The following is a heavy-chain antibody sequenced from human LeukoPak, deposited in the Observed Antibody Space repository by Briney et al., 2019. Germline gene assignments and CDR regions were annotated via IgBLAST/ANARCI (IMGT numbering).Heavy chain of an antibody. CDR2: ISSSSSTI. V-gene: IGHV3-48*04. CDR3: ARDGATFVTY. J-gene: IGHJ4*02. CDR1: GFTFSSYS. Sequence: PGGSLRLSCAASGFTFSSYSMNWVRQAPWKGLEWISYISSSSSTIYYADSVKGRFTVSRDNAKNSLSLQMNSLRPEDTAIYYCARDGATFVTYWGQGTLVTVS. D-gene: IGHD4-23*01.